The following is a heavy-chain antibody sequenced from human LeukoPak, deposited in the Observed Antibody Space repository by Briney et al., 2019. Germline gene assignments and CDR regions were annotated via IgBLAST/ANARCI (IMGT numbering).Heavy chain of an antibody. D-gene: IGHD5-18*01. CDR3: ARHVDTGTSGFDY. Sequence: SETLSLTCTVSGGSISRGGYYWSWIRQHPGKGLEWIGYIYYSGSTYYNPSLKSRVTISVDTSKNQFSLKLSSVTAADTAVYYCARHVDTGTSGFDYWGQGTLVTVSS. J-gene: IGHJ4*02. CDR1: GGSISRGGYY. V-gene: IGHV4-31*03. CDR2: IYYSGST.